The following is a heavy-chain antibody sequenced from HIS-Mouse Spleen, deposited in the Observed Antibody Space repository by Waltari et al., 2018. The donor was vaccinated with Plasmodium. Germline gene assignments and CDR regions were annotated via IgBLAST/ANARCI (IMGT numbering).Heavy chain of an antibody. Sequence: EVQLVESGGGLVQPGWSLGLSCAASGFTFSSYWMSWVRPAPGKGLEWVANIKQDGSEKYYVDSVKGRFTISRDNAKNSLYLQMNSLRAEDTAVYYCASSWYWYFDLWGQGTLVTVSS. CDR2: IKQDGSEK. J-gene: IGHJ2*01. V-gene: IGHV3-7*01. CDR3: ASSWYWYFDL. CDR1: GFTFSSYW. D-gene: IGHD6-13*01.